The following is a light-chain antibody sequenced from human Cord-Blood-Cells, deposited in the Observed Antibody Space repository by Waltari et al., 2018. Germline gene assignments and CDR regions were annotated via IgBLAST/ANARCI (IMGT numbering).Light chain of an antibody. CDR2: EGS. CDR3: CSYAGSSTYV. Sequence: QSALTQPASVSGSPGQSITISCTGTSSDVWSYNLVSWYQQHPGKAPKLMIYEGSKRPSGVSNRFSGSKSGNTASLTISGLRAEDEADYYCCSYAGSSTYVFGTGTKVTVL. J-gene: IGLJ1*01. V-gene: IGLV2-23*01. CDR1: SSDVWSYNL.